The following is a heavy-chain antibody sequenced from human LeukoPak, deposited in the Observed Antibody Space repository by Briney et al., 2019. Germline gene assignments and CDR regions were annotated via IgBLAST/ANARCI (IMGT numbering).Heavy chain of an antibody. J-gene: IGHJ3*02. D-gene: IGHD5-12*01. V-gene: IGHV1-8*01. CDR1: GYTFTSYD. CDR3: AKDIGYSGYEVAFDI. Sequence: ASVKVSCKASGYTFTSYDINWVRQATGQGLEWMGWMNPNSGNTGYAQKFQGRVTMTRNTSISTAYMELSSLRSGDTALYYCAKDIGYSGYEVAFDIWGQGTMVTVSS. CDR2: MNPNSGNT.